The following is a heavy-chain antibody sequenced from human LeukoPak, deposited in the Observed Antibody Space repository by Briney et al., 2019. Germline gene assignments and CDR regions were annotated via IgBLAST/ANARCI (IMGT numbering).Heavy chain of an antibody. V-gene: IGHV4-34*01. J-gene: IGHJ4*02. Sequence: PSETLSLTCAVYGGSFSGYYWSWIRQPPGKGLEWIGEINHSGSTNCNPSLKSRVTISVDTSKNQFSLKLSSVTAADTAVYYCARGLNYYDSSGYATGYYFDYWGQGTLVTVSS. CDR2: INHSGST. D-gene: IGHD3-22*01. CDR3: ARGLNYYDSSGYATGYYFDY. CDR1: GGSFSGYY.